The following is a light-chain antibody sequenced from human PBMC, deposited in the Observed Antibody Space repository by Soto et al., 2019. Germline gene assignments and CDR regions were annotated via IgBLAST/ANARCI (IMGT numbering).Light chain of an antibody. CDR3: QQSYKTPHT. CDR1: QTISSW. Sequence: LQSTQSPSSLSASLGDRVTITCRSSQTISSWLAWYQQKPGKAPKLLIYKASTLKSGVPSRFSGSGSGTNFTLTISSLQPEDFGTYYCQQSYKTPHTLGQGTRLEIK. CDR2: KAS. V-gene: IGKV1-5*03. J-gene: IGKJ5*01.